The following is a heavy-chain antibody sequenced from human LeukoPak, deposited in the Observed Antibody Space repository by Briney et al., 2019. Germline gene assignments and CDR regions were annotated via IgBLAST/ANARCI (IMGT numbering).Heavy chain of an antibody. D-gene: IGHD3-10*01. CDR2: IKQDGSEK. Sequence: PGGSLRLSCAASGFTFSSYWMTWVRQAPGKGLEWVANIKQDGSEKYYVDSVKGRFTISRDNSKNTLYLQMNSLRAEDTAVYYCAKDPPYYYGSGSYPPGYFQHWGQGTLVTVSS. CDR1: GFTFSSYW. CDR3: AKDPPYYYGSGSYPPGYFQH. J-gene: IGHJ1*01. V-gene: IGHV3-7*03.